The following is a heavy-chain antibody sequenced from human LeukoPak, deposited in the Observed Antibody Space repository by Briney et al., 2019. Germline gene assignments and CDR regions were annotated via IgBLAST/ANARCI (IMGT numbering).Heavy chain of an antibody. Sequence: GGSLRLSCAASGFTFSSYAMSWVRQAPPKGLEWVSAICVSGGGTYYAGCVKGRLTISRDHSKNTLYLQMNSQRAEDTAVYYCAKDVGRLQGALDWGQGTLVTVSS. D-gene: IGHD2-15*01. CDR3: AKDVGRLQGALD. CDR2: ICVSGGGT. V-gene: IGHV3-23*01. CDR1: GFTFSSYA. J-gene: IGHJ1*01.